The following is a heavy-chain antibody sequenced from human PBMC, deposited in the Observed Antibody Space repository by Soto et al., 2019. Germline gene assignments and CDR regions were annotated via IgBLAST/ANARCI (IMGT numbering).Heavy chain of an antibody. Sequence: SETLSLTCTVPGGSISSSSYYWGWIRQPPGKGLEWIGSIYYSGSTYYNPSLKSRVTISVDTSKNQFSLKLSSVTAADTAVYYCANILPSNIYFDYWGQGTLVTVSS. J-gene: IGHJ4*02. CDR3: ANILPSNIYFDY. CDR2: IYYSGST. V-gene: IGHV4-39*01. CDR1: GGSISSSSYY.